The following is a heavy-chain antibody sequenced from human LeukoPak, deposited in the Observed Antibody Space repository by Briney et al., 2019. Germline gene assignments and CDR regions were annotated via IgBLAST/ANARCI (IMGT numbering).Heavy chain of an antibody. CDR3: ARDHRYAFDN. CDR1: GFPFSYYI. V-gene: IGHV3-48*04. D-gene: IGHD5-12*01. J-gene: IGHJ4*02. CDR2: VGISSGNT. Sequence: GGSLRLSCAASGFPFSYYIMNWVRQAPGKGLEWIPYVGISSGNTKYADSVKGRFTISGDSAKDSVFLQMNSLRGEDTAVYYCARDHRYAFDNWGQGTLVTVSS.